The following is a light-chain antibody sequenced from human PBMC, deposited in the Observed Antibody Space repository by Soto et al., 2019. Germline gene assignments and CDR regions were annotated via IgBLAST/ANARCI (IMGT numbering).Light chain of an antibody. V-gene: IGKV1-9*01. J-gene: IGKJ4*01. CDR1: QGISSY. CDR2: AAS. Sequence: DIQLTQSPSFLSASVGDRVTITCRASQGISSYLAWYQQKPGKAPKLLIYAASTLQRGVPSRFSGSGSGTEFTLTISSLQPEDFTTYYCQQLNSYPTFGGGTKV. CDR3: QQLNSYPT.